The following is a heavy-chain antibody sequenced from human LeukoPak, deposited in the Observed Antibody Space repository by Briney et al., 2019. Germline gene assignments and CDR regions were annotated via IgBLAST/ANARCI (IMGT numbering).Heavy chain of an antibody. V-gene: IGHV3-21*06. CDR1: GFTFSSYA. CDR3: ARGRSITILRGVAISDGFDI. D-gene: IGHD3-10*01. CDR2: IISSSSYI. J-gene: IGHJ3*02. Sequence: GGSLRLSCAASGFTFSSYAMSWVRQAPGKGLEWVSSIISSSSYIYYADSVKGRFTISRDNAKNSLYLHMNSLRPDDTAVYYCARGRSITILRGVAISDGFDIWGQGTKVTVS.